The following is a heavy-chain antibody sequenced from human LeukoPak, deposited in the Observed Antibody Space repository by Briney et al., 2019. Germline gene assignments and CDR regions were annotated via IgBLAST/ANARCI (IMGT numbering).Heavy chain of an antibody. CDR1: GLTFRTTW. D-gene: IGHD1-7*01. Sequence: GGSLRLSCATSGLTFRTTWIHWVRQAPGKGLMWVSRMNGEGTTIDYADSVKGRFTVSRDYAKNTLFLQMNNLRTEDTALYFCATARNFRFEYWGQGSLVIVSA. V-gene: IGHV3-74*01. CDR3: ATARNFRFEY. J-gene: IGHJ4*02. CDR2: MNGEGTTI.